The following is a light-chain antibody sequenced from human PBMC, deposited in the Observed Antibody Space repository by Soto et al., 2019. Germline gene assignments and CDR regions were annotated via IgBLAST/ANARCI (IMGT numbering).Light chain of an antibody. CDR2: DVS. CDR1: SSDVGGYNF. CDR3: SSYSSSGTPEV. V-gene: IGLV2-14*01. Sequence: QSVLTQPASVSGSSGQSITISCTGTSSDVGGYNFVSWYQQYPGKAPKLMIYDVSNRPSGVSNRFSGSKSGNTASLTISGLQAEDEADYYCSSYSSSGTPEVFGTGTQLTVL. J-gene: IGLJ1*01.